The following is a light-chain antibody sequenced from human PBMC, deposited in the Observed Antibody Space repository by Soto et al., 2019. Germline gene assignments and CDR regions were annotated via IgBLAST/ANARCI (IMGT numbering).Light chain of an antibody. J-gene: IGKJ1*01. CDR3: QQRSNWPWT. CDR1: QSVSSN. V-gene: IGKV3-11*01. CDR2: DAS. Sequence: EIVLTQSPATLSLSPGERATLSCRASQSVSSNLAWYQQKPGQAPRLLIYDASNRAAGIPARFSGSGSGTDFTLTVSSLEPEDFVLYYCQQRSNWPWTFGQGTKVEIK.